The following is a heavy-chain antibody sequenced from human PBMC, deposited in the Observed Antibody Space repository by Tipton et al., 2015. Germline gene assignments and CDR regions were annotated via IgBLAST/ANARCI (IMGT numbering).Heavy chain of an antibody. CDR2: ISYDGGNK. J-gene: IGHJ4*02. CDR1: GLSVSDFY. Sequence: SLRLSCSASGLSVSDFYMSWVRQAPGRGLEWVAVISYDGGNKFYADSVKGRFNISRDNSKNTVYLQMDSLTPADAAIYYCAKDFHKWLIRGGFDYWGQGTLVAVSA. D-gene: IGHD3-22*01. CDR3: AKDFHKWLIRGGFDY. V-gene: IGHV3-30*18.